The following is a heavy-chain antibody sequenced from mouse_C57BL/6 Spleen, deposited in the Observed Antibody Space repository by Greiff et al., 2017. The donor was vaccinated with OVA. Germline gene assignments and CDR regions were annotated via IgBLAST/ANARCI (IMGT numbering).Heavy chain of an antibody. CDR2: ISYDGSN. Sequence: EVQRVESGPGLVKPSQSLSLTCSVTGYSITSGYYWNWIRQFPGNKLEWMGYISYDGSNNYNPSLKNRISITRDTSKNQFFLKLNSVTTEDTATYYCAREGGSTVVAGMDYWGQGTSVTVSS. CDR1: GYSITSGYY. D-gene: IGHD1-1*01. V-gene: IGHV3-6*01. CDR3: AREGGSTVVAGMDY. J-gene: IGHJ4*01.